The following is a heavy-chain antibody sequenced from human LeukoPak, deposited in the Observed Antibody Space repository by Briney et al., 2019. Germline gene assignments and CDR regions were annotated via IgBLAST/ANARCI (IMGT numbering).Heavy chain of an antibody. V-gene: IGHV4-59*01. J-gene: IGHJ4*02. CDR1: GGSISSYY. Sequence: PSETLSLTCTVSGGSISSYYWSWIRQPPGKGLEWIGYIYYSGSTNYNPSLKSRVTISVDTSKNQFSLKLNSVTAADTAVYYCARDSGRYYFDYWGQGTLVTVSS. CDR3: ARDSGRYYFDY. CDR2: IYYSGST. D-gene: IGHD3-10*01.